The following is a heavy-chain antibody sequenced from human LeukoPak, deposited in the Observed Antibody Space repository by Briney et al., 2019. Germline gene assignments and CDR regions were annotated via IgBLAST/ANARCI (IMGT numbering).Heavy chain of an antibody. CDR2: IRYDGSNK. D-gene: IGHD3-3*01. CDR3: AKDRRTDALRFSEWLFI. CDR1: GFTFSSYG. Sequence: GGSLILSCAASGFTFSSYGMHWVRQAPGKGLEWVAFIRYDGSNKYYADSVKGRFTISRDNSKNTLYLQMNSLRAEDTAVYYCAKDRRTDALRFSEWLFIWGQGTLVTVSS. J-gene: IGHJ4*02. V-gene: IGHV3-30*02.